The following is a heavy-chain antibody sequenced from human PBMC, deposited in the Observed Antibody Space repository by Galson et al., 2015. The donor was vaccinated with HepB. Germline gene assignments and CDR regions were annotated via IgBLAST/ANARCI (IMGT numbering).Heavy chain of an antibody. Sequence: SLRLSCAASGFTFSNYGMHWVRQAPGKGLEWVAVISYDGSNKYYADSVTGRFTIARDNSKNTLYLQMNSLRVEDTALYYCAKDPYLYSALAGTMAGFDYWGQGTLVTVSS. J-gene: IGHJ4*02. V-gene: IGHV3-30*18. CDR2: ISYDGSNK. CDR1: GFTFSNYG. CDR3: AKDPYLYSALAGTMAGFDY. D-gene: IGHD6-19*01.